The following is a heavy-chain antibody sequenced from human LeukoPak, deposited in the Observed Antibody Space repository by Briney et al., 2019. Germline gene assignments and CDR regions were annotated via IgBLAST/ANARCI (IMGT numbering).Heavy chain of an antibody. Sequence: SETLSLTCTVSGGSISNYYWSWIRQPPGKGLEWIGYIYYSGSTYYNPSLKSRVTISVDTSKNQFSLKLSSVTAADTAVYYCATPLVYYGSGETDYWGQGTLVTVSS. CDR3: ATPLVYYGSGETDY. V-gene: IGHV4-59*04. CDR1: GGSISNYY. D-gene: IGHD3-10*01. J-gene: IGHJ4*02. CDR2: IYYSGST.